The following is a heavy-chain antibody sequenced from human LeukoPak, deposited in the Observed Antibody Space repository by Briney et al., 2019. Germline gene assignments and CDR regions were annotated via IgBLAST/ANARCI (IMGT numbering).Heavy chain of an antibody. V-gene: IGHV4-39*01. Sequence: SETLSLTCTVSGGSISSSSYYWGWIRQPPGKGLEWIGSIYYSGSTYYNPSLKSRVTISVDTSKNQFSLKLSSVTAADTAVYYCARRNYGSGSYPKPFDYWGQGTLVTVSS. J-gene: IGHJ4*02. D-gene: IGHD3-10*01. CDR1: GGSISSSSYY. CDR2: IYYSGST. CDR3: ARRNYGSGSYPKPFDY.